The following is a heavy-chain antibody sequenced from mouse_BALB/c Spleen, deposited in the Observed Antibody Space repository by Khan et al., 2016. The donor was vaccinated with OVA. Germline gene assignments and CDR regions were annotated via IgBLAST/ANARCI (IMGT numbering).Heavy chain of an antibody. V-gene: IGHV2-2*02. CDR1: GFSLDKYS. J-gene: IGHJ3*01. CDR2: IWSAGST. D-gene: IGHD2-4*01. CDR3: ARRGYDYGRGALFAY. Sequence: QVQLKQSGPGLVQPSQSLSITCTVSGFSLDKYSVHWIRQSPGKGLEWLGVIWSAGSTDYNAAFISRLTITKDNSRSQVFFKVNSLQPNDTAKYYWARRGYDYGRGALFAYWGQGTLVTVSA.